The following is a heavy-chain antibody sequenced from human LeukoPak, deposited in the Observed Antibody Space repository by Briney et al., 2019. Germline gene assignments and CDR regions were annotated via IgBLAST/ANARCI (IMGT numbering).Heavy chain of an antibody. D-gene: IGHD4-17*01. CDR2: MNPNIGHT. V-gene: IGHV1-8*01. Sequence: GASVKLSCKASGYTFTSFDINWVPQATGQGLEWMGWMNPNIGHTGYAQKFQGRLTLTRNTSISTAYMELSSLRYEDTAVYYCARATVTTKNWYFDLWGRGTLVTVSS. CDR1: GYTFTSFD. CDR3: ARATVTTKNWYFDL. J-gene: IGHJ2*01.